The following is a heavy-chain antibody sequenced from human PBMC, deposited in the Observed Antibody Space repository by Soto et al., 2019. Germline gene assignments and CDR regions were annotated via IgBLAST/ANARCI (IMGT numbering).Heavy chain of an antibody. Sequence: QAQLVESGGGVVQPGTSLRLSCAASGFTISTHGMHWVRQAPGKGLEWLANIWYDGSNKFYAESVKGRFSISKDNSKNTLYLQMISLRAEATAVYYCAAATTWNFHFPYWGQGTQVTVSA. CDR1: GFTISTHG. CDR2: IWYDGSNK. J-gene: IGHJ4*02. CDR3: AAATTWNFHFPY. D-gene: IGHD1-7*01. V-gene: IGHV3-33*03.